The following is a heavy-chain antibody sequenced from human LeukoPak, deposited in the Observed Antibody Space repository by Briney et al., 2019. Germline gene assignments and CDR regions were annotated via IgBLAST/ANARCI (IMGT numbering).Heavy chain of an antibody. Sequence: SETLSLTCTVSGGSISSYYWSWIRQPQGKGLRGIGNTIYGGSTNYNPSLKSRATISVDTSKNQFSLKLSSVTAADTAVYYCARNGRLGYCSGGSCYSNWFDPWGQGTLVTVSS. D-gene: IGHD2-15*01. CDR1: GGSISSYY. V-gene: IGHV4-59*01. CDR3: ARNGRLGYCSGGSCYSNWFDP. J-gene: IGHJ5*02. CDR2: TIYGGST.